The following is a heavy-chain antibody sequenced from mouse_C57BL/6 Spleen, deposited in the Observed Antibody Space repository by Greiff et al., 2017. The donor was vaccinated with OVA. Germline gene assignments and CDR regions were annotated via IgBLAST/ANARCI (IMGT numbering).Heavy chain of an antibody. V-gene: IGHV10-1*01. CDR3: VRHDNYEGYYAMDY. D-gene: IGHD1-3*01. J-gene: IGHJ4*01. CDR2: IRSKSNNYAT. Sequence: VQLVESGGGLVQPKGSLKLSCAASGFSFNTYAMNWVRQAPGKGLEWVARIRSKSNNYATYYADSVKDRFTISRDDSESMLYLQMNNLKTEDTAMYYCVRHDNYEGYYAMDYWGQGTSVTVAS. CDR1: GFSFNTYA.